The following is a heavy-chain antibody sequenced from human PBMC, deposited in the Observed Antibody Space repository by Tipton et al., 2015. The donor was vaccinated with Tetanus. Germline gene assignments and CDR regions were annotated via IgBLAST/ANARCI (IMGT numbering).Heavy chain of an antibody. Sequence: QLVQSGAEVKKPGSSVKVSCKASGGTFSSYAISWVRQAPGQGLEWMGGIIPIFGTANYAQKFQGRVTITADESTSPAYMELSSLRSEDTAVYYWAVVTANPETYYSYGRDVWGQGTTVTVSS. CDR1: GGTFSSYA. CDR3: AVVTANPETYYSYGRDV. D-gene: IGHD2-21*02. J-gene: IGHJ6*02. CDR2: IIPIFGTA. V-gene: IGHV1-69*01.